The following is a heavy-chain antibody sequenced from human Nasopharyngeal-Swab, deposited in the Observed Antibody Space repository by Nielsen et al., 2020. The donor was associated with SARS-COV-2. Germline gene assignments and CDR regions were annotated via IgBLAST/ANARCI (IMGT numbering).Heavy chain of an antibody. CDR2: IYPGDSDT. V-gene: IGHV5-51*01. J-gene: IGHJ4*02. CDR3: AAAALGAWY. Sequence: GESLKISCGASGYPFISNWIGWVRQVPGKGLEWMGTIYPGDSDTRYSPSLQGQVTISADKSITTAFLQWSSLKASDTAIYYCAAAALGAWYWGQGTLVTVSS. D-gene: IGHD1-26*01. CDR1: GYPFISNW.